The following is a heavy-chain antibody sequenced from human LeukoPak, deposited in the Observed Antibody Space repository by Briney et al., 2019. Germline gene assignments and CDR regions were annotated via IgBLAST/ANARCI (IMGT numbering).Heavy chain of an antibody. CDR2: ISSSTTDI. V-gene: IGHV3-21*01. CDR1: GFTFTGYT. CDR3: ARDIKSVAFDI. J-gene: IGHJ3*02. Sequence: PGGSLRLSCAASGFTFTGYTINWVRQAPGKGLEWVSCISSSTTDIYYADSVKGRFTISRDNAKRSVYLQMNSLRVEDTAVYYCARDIKSVAFDIWGQGTMVTVSS.